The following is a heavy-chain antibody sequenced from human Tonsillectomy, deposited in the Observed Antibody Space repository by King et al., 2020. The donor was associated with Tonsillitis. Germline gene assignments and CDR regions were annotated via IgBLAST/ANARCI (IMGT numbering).Heavy chain of an antibody. CDR3: ARSHSGNYYFSYYYYMDV. CDR2: INWNGDST. Sequence: VQLVESGGGVARPGGSLRLSCAASGFTFDDYGISWVRQAPGKGLEWVSGINWNGDSTGYADSVKGRFTISRDNAKSSLYLQMNSLRAEDTALYYCARSHSGNYYFSYYYYMDVWGKGTTVTVSS. D-gene: IGHD1-26*01. V-gene: IGHV3-20*04. J-gene: IGHJ6*03. CDR1: GFTFDDYG.